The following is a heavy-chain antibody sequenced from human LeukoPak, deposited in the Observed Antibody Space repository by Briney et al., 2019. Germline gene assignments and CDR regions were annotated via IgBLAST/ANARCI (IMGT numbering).Heavy chain of an antibody. V-gene: IGHV1-46*01. CDR2: INPRDWAT. Sequence: GASVQVSCKASGYTFTKYYIHGVGQAPGKGLAGMGRINPRDWATTYAQRFQGRVTMTRDMSTTTVYMDQRSLRCEDTAVYFCARSLSSTSCYGLCGGAEYFQDGGQGPLVTVSS. D-gene: IGHD2-2*01. J-gene: IGHJ1*01. CDR1: GYTFTKYY. CDR3: ARSLSSTSCYGLCGGAEYFQD.